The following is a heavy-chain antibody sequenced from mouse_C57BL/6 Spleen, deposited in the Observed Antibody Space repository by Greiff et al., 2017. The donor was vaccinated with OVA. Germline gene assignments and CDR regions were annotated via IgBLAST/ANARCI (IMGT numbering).Heavy chain of an antibody. V-gene: IGHV3-6*01. CDR3: ARRDYGSIDY. J-gene: IGHJ2*01. CDR2: KSYDGSN. CDR1: GYSITRGYY. Sequence: ESGPGLVKPSPSLSLTCSATGYSITRGYYWIWIRRFPGNNLEWMGYKSYDGSNKYNPSLQNRTSITRDTSKNQFVLKCNSVTTEDAATYYCARRDYGSIDYWGQGTTLTVSS. D-gene: IGHD1-1*01.